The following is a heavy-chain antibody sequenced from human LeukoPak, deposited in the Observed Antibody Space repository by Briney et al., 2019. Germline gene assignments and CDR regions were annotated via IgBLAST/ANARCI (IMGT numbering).Heavy chain of an antibody. V-gene: IGHV3-33*01. CDR1: GFTFSSYG. J-gene: IGHJ6*02. Sequence: GGSLRLSCAASGFTFSSYGMHWVRQAPGKGLEWVEVIWYDGSNKYYADSVKGRFTISRDNSKNTLYLQMNSLRAEDTAVYYCATNGYCSSTSCQKHYYYGMDVWGQGTTVTVSS. CDR2: IWYDGSNK. D-gene: IGHD2-2*01. CDR3: ATNGYCSSTSCQKHYYYGMDV.